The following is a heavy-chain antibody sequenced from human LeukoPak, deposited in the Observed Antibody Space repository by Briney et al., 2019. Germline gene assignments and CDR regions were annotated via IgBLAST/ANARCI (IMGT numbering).Heavy chain of an antibody. Sequence: GGSLRLSCAASGFTVSSNYMSWVRQAPGKGLEWVSVIYSGGSTYYADSVKGRFTISRDNSKNTLYLQMNSLRAEDTAAYYCASGIAAAYYFDYWGQGTLVTVSS. CDR1: GFTVSSNY. CDR2: IYSGGST. CDR3: ASGIAAAYYFDY. V-gene: IGHV3-53*01. J-gene: IGHJ4*02. D-gene: IGHD6-13*01.